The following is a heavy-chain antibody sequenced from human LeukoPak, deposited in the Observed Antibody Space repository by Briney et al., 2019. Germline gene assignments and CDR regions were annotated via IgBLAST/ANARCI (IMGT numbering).Heavy chain of an antibody. CDR3: ERERMATTNYYYYDGRDL. CDR1: GFTFSSYS. J-gene: IGHJ6*02. CDR2: ISYGRSNK. Sequence: PGRSLRLSCAASGFTFSSYSMHWVRQAPGKGLEWVAFISYGRSNKYYADSVKGRFTISRDNSKNTLYLQMNSLRAEDTAVYYCERERMATTNYYYYDGRDLWGQDPTVSVSS. D-gene: IGHD1-1*01. V-gene: IGHV3-30*03.